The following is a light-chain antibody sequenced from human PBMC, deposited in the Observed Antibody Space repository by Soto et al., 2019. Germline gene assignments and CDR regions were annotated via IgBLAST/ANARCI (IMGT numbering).Light chain of an antibody. Sequence: DIVMTQSPLSPPVTPGEPASISCRSSQSLLHSNGYNYLDWYLQKPGQSPQLLIYLGSNRASGVPDRFSGSGSGTDFTLKISRVEAEDVGVYYCMQALQTPWTFDQGTKVEIK. CDR1: QSLLHSNGYNY. CDR3: MQALQTPWT. CDR2: LGS. J-gene: IGKJ1*01. V-gene: IGKV2-28*01.